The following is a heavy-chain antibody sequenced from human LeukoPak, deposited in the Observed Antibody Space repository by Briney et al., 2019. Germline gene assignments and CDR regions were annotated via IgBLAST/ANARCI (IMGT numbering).Heavy chain of an antibody. D-gene: IGHD4-17*01. CDR3: ARGLHYGDYVRGAYYYMDV. CDR2: MNPNSGNT. V-gene: IGHV1-8*01. CDR1: RYTFTSYD. Sequence: ASVTVSRKPSRYTFTSYDINWVPQAPGQGVEWMGWMNPNSGNTGYAQKFQGRVTMTRNTSISTAYMELSSLRSEDTAVYYCARGLHYGDYVRGAYYYMDVWGKGTTVTVSS. J-gene: IGHJ6*03.